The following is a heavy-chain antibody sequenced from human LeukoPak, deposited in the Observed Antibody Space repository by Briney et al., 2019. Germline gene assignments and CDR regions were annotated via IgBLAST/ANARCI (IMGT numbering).Heavy chain of an antibody. Sequence: EASVKVSCKASGYTFTSYYMHWVRQAPGQGLEWMGIINPSGGSTSYAQKFQGRVTMTRDTSTSTVYMELSSLRSEDTAVYYCARDNVVVVAATHRTADYYYYGMDVWGQGTTVTVSS. J-gene: IGHJ6*02. CDR3: ARDNVVVVAATHRTADYYYYGMDV. V-gene: IGHV1-46*01. D-gene: IGHD2-15*01. CDR1: GYTFTSYY. CDR2: INPSGGST.